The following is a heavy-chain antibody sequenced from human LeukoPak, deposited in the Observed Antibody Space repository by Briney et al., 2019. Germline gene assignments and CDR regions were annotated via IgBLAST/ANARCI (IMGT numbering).Heavy chain of an antibody. J-gene: IGHJ4*02. CDR2: ISYDGSNK. CDR3: ARAIFGVVNAFTGPSDY. CDR1: GFTFSSYA. Sequence: GSLRLSCAASGFTFSSYAMHWVRQAPGKVLEWVAVISYDGSNKYYADSVKGRFTISRDNSKNTLYLQMNSLRAEDTAVYYCARAIFGVVNAFTGPSDYWGQGTLVTVSS. V-gene: IGHV3-30*04. D-gene: IGHD3-3*01.